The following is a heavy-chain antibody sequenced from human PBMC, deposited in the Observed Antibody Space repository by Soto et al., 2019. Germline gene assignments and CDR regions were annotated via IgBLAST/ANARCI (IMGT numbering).Heavy chain of an antibody. J-gene: IGHJ4*02. CDR3: GKNTGWPRSQHDY. V-gene: IGHV4-4*02. Sequence: SETLSLTCAVFGDSVSSDHWWTWVRQSPGRGLEWIGEIYQSGITNYNPSLKSRVSMSVDNPKNQFSLWLSSVTAADTAVYYCGKNTGWPRSQHDYWGQGALVTVSS. D-gene: IGHD6-19*01. CDR1: GDSVSSDHW. CDR2: IYQSGIT.